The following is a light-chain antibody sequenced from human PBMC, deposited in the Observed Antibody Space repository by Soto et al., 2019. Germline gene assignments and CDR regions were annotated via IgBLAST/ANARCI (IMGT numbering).Light chain of an antibody. Sequence: QSALTQPASVSGSPGQSITISCTGTSSDVGGYDYVSWYQLHPGKAPKLMIYQVSNRPSGVSNRFSGSKSGSTASLTISGLQAEDEAGYYCSSYTTTKALIFGGGTKLTVL. CDR3: SSYTTTKALI. V-gene: IGLV2-14*01. CDR1: SSDVGGYDY. CDR2: QVS. J-gene: IGLJ2*01.